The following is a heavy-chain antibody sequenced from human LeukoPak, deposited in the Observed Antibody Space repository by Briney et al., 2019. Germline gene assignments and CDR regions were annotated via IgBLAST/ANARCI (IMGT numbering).Heavy chain of an antibody. J-gene: IGHJ5*02. Sequence: SVKVSCKASGGTFSSYAISWVRQAPGQGLEWMGGIIPIFGTANYAQKFQGRVTITTDESTSTAYMELSSPRSEDTAVYYCARDSREGYCSGGSCYRGRQDENWFDPWGQGTLVTVSS. CDR1: GGTFSSYA. D-gene: IGHD2-15*01. CDR3: ARDSREGYCSGGSCYRGRQDENWFDP. CDR2: IIPIFGTA. V-gene: IGHV1-69*05.